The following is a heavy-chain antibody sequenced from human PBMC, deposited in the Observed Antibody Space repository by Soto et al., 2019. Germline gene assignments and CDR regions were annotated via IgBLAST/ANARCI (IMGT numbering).Heavy chain of an antibody. CDR3: AASIAEASFDY. D-gene: IGHD6-19*01. J-gene: IGHJ4*02. V-gene: IGHV1-46*02. CDR1: GYSFNSYY. CDR2: INPSGGRT. Sequence: RASVKVSCKASGYSFNSYYMHWVRQAPGQGLEWMGRINPSGGRTSYAQKFQGRVTMTRDTPTSTVYMELSSLRSEDTAVYYCAASIAEASFDYWGQGTLVTVSS.